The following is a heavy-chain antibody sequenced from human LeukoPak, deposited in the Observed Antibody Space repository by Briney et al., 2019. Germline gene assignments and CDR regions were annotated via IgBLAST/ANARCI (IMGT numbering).Heavy chain of an antibody. CDR2: ISYDGSNK. CDR3: AKSGGVTTTLGY. Sequence: GSLRLSCAASGFTFSSYAMHWVRQAPGKGLEWVAVISYDGSNKYYADSVKGRFTISRDNSKNTLYLQMNSLRAEDTAVYYCAKSGGVTTTLGYWGQGTLVTVSS. D-gene: IGHD4-17*01. V-gene: IGHV3-30*18. CDR1: GFTFSSYA. J-gene: IGHJ4*02.